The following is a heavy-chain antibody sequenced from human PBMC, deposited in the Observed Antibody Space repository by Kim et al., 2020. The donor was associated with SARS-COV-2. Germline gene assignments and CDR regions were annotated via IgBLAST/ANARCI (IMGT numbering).Heavy chain of an antibody. D-gene: IGHD3-3*01. CDR2: INHSGST. J-gene: IGHJ6*02. Sequence: SETLSLTCAVYGGSFSGYYWSWIRQPPGKGLEWIGEINHSGSTNYNPSLKSRVTISVDTSKNQFSLKLSSVTAADTAVYYCARGPYDFWSGYSSDPGYYYYYGMDVWGQGTTVTVSS. V-gene: IGHV4-34*01. CDR3: ARGPYDFWSGYSSDPGYYYYYGMDV. CDR1: GGSFSGYY.